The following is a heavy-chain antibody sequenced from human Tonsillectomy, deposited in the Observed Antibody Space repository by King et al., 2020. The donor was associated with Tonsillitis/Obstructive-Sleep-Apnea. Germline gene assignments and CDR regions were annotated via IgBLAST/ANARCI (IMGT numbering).Heavy chain of an antibody. CDR2: IYHRGSA. CDR1: GGSISSSNW. Sequence: QLQESGPGLVRPSGTLSLTCAVSGGSISSSNWWSWVRQPPGKGLEWLGEIYHRGSANYNPSLKSRVTISVDKSKNQFSLKLSSVTAADTAVYYCARAETVYWYFDLWGRGTLVTVSS. D-gene: IGHD4-17*01. CDR3: ARAETVYWYFDL. J-gene: IGHJ2*01. V-gene: IGHV4-4*02.